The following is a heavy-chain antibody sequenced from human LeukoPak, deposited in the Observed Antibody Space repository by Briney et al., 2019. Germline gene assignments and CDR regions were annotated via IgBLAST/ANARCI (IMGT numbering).Heavy chain of an antibody. Sequence: SETLSLTCTVSGGSISSSSYYWGWIRQPPGKGLEWIGSIYYSGSTYYNPSLKSRVTISVDTSKNQFSLKLSSVTAADTAVYYCARVAVAGTLKRDYWGQGTLVTVSS. D-gene: IGHD6-19*01. CDR3: ARVAVAGTLKRDY. J-gene: IGHJ4*02. CDR1: GGSISSSSYY. CDR2: IYYSGST. V-gene: IGHV4-39*07.